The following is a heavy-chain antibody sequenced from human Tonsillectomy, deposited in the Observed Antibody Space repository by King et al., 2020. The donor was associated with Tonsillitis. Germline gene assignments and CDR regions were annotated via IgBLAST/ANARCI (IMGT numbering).Heavy chain of an antibody. D-gene: IGHD1-26*01. CDR3: ARVAEYSGSSFDY. Sequence: QLQESGPGLVKPSETLSLTCTVSGGSISSYYWSWIRQPAGKGLEWIGRIYTSGSTNYNPSLKSPVTMSVDTTKNQFSLKLSPVTAPETAVYYCARVAEYSGSSFDYWGQGTLVTVSS. CDR2: IYTSGST. J-gene: IGHJ4*02. V-gene: IGHV4-4*07. CDR1: GGSISSYY.